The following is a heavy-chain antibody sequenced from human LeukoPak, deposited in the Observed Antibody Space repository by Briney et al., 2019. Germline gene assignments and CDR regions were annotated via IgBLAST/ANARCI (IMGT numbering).Heavy chain of an antibody. CDR3: ARGAKYGY. D-gene: IGHD2/OR15-2a*01. CDR2: INPNSGGT. V-gene: IGHV1-2*02. Sequence: ASVKVSCKASGGTFSSYAISWVRQAPGQGLEWMGWINPNSGGTNYAQKFQGRVTMTRDTSISTAYMELSRLRSDDTAVYYCARGAKYGYWGQGTLVTVSS. CDR1: GGTFSSYA. J-gene: IGHJ4*02.